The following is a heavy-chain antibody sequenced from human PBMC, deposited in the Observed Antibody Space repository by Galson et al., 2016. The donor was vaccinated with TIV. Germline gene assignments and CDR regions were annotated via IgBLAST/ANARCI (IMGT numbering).Heavy chain of an antibody. J-gene: IGHJ6*03. V-gene: IGHV3-30*02. Sequence: ASGFTFSGYGMHWVRQAPGKGLEWVAFILYDGNNRYYADSVKGRFTISRDNSKNTLYLQINSLRAEDTAVYYCVKGAAGRLYYYYHMDVWGRGTTVTVSS. CDR3: VKGAAGRLYYYYHMDV. CDR1: GFTFSGYG. CDR2: ILYDGNNR. D-gene: IGHD6-13*01.